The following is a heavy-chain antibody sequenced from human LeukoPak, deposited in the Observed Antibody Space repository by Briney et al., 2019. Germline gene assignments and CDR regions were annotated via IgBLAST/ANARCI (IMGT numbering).Heavy chain of an antibody. Sequence: ASVKVSCKASGYTFTGYYMHWVRQAPGHGLEWMGWINPNSGATNYAQKSQGRVTMTRDTSVITAYMELSRLRSDDTAVYYCAREGPLRLPYFDPWGQGTLVIVSS. CDR1: GYTFTGYY. J-gene: IGHJ5*02. CDR3: AREGPLRLPYFDP. V-gene: IGHV1-2*02. D-gene: IGHD5/OR15-5a*01. CDR2: INPNSGAT.